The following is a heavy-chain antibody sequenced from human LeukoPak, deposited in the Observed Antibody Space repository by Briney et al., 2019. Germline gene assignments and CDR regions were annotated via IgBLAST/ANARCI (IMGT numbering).Heavy chain of an antibody. Sequence: GGSLRLSCAASEFTFSDYYMSWIRQAPGEGLEWISYISSGATAIQYADSVKGRFTISRDNAKKSMFLQMNSLRAEDTAVYYCAGHTGGYDAFHIWGQGTTVTVSS. CDR1: EFTFSDYY. CDR3: AGHTGGYDAFHI. D-gene: IGHD1-14*01. J-gene: IGHJ3*02. CDR2: ISSGATAI. V-gene: IGHV3-11*01.